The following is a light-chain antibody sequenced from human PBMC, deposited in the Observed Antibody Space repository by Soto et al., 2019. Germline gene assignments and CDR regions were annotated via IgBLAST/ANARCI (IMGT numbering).Light chain of an antibody. J-gene: IGKJ1*01. Sequence: VLTQSPSTLSLTSGERATLSCRASQSVSRNHLPWSQHKPGRTPMHPNYGASNRATGIPGRFSGSASGTDSTRTISRLEPEDFAVYSCQQYGSSPWTFGQGTVADIK. CDR3: QQYGSSPWT. CDR2: GAS. CDR1: QSVSRNH. V-gene: IGKV3-20*01.